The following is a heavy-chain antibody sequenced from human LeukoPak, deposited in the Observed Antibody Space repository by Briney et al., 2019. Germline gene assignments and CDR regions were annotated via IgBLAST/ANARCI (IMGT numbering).Heavy chain of an antibody. CDR3: ARAVSADTAMVYFDY. Sequence: GGSLRLSCAASGFTFSDYYMFWIRQAPGKGLEWVSYISNSGSIIYYADSVKGQFTVSRDNAKDSLYLQMNSLRAEDTAVYYCARAVSADTAMVYFDYWGQGTLVTVSS. J-gene: IGHJ4*02. V-gene: IGHV3-11*01. D-gene: IGHD5-18*01. CDR1: GFTFSDYY. CDR2: ISNSGSII.